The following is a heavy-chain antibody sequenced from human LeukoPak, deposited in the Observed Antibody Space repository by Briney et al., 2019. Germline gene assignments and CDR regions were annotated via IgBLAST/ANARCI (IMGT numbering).Heavy chain of an antibody. D-gene: IGHD3-3*01. V-gene: IGHV3-23*01. J-gene: IGHJ4*02. Sequence: GGSLRLSCAASGFTFSSYAMSWVRQAPGKGLEWVSAIGGDAVSTYYADSVKGRFSISRDNSKNTLYLQMNSLRADDTAVYYCAKDLWKADYWGQGTLDTVSS. CDR3: AKDLWKADY. CDR2: IGGDAVST. CDR1: GFTFSSYA.